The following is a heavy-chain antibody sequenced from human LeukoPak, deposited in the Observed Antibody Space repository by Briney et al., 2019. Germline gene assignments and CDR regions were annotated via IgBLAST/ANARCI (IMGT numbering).Heavy chain of an antibody. J-gene: IGHJ4*02. CDR2: INHSGST. V-gene: IGHV4-34*01. D-gene: IGHD6-13*01. CDR3: AIIAAAGTAPHLDY. Sequence: LETLSLTCAVYGGSFSGYYWSWIRQPPGKGLEWIGEINHSGSTNYNPSLKSRVTISVGTSKNQFSLKLSSVTAADTAVYYCAIIAAAGTAPHLDYWGQGTLVTVSS. CDR1: GGSFSGYY.